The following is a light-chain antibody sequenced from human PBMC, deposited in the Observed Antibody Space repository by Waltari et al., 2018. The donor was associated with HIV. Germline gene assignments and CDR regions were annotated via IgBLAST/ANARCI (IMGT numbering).Light chain of an antibody. CDR3: QQYNNWPPGYT. V-gene: IGKV3-15*01. CDR2: DAS. J-gene: IGKJ2*01. Sequence: ETVMTQSPATLFVSPGETATLWCRASQSISSDLAWYQQKPGQAPRLLMYDASTRATGIPARFSGSGSGTEFTLTISSLQSEDFAVYYCQQYNNWPPGYTFGQGTKLQIK. CDR1: QSISSD.